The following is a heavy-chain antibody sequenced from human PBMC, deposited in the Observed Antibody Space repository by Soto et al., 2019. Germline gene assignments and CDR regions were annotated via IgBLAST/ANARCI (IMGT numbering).Heavy chain of an antibody. Sequence: QVQLMQSGAEVKKPGSSVKVSCKASGGTFSSYAISWVRQAPGQGLEWMGGIIPIFGTANYAQKFQRRVTITADESTSTAYMELSRLRSEDTAVYYCARDLVEKSSSWYTSWFDPWGQGTLVTVSS. J-gene: IGHJ5*02. CDR1: GGTFSSYA. D-gene: IGHD6-13*01. CDR2: IIPIFGTA. V-gene: IGHV1-69*12. CDR3: ARDLVEKSSSWYTSWFDP.